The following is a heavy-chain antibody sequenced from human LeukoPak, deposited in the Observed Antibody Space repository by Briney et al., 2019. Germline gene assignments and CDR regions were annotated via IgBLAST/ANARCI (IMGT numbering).Heavy chain of an antibody. Sequence: PSETLSLTCTVSGGSISSYYWSWIRQPPGKGLEWIGYVYYSGSTNYNPSLKSRVTISVDTSNNQFSLKLTSVTAADTAVYYCARTLQSGIYFDYWGQGTLVTVSS. V-gene: IGHV4-59*01. CDR1: GGSISSYY. J-gene: IGHJ4*02. CDR2: VYYSGST. D-gene: IGHD3-10*01. CDR3: ARTLQSGIYFDY.